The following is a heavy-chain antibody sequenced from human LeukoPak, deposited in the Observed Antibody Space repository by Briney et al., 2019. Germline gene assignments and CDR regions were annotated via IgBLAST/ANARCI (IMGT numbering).Heavy chain of an antibody. CDR2: INPSGGST. V-gene: IGHV1-46*01. Sequence: ASVKVSFKASGYTFTSYYMHGVRQAPGQGLEWVGIINPSGGSTSYAQKFQGRVTMTRDTSTSTVYMELSSLRSEDTAVYYCARVTMDRGVIERFDPWSQGTLVTVSS. J-gene: IGHJ5*02. CDR3: ARVTMDRGVIERFDP. CDR1: GYTFTSYY. D-gene: IGHD3-10*01.